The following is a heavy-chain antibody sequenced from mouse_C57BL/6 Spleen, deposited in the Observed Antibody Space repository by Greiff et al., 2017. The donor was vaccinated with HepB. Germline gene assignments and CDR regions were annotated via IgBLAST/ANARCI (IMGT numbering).Heavy chain of an antibody. Sequence: VQLQESGAELAKPGASVKLSCKASGYTFTSYWMHWVQQRPGQGLEWIGYINPSSGYTKYNQKFKDKATLTADKSSSTAYMQLSSLTYEDSAVYYCASYYYGSSSAWFAYWGQGTLVTVSA. D-gene: IGHD1-1*01. V-gene: IGHV1-7*01. J-gene: IGHJ3*01. CDR3: ASYYYGSSSAWFAY. CDR2: INPSSGYT. CDR1: GYTFTSYW.